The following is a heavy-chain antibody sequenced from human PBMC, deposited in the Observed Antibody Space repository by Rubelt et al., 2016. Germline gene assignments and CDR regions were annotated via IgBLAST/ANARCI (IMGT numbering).Heavy chain of an antibody. CDR3: ARNWGFDY. D-gene: IGHD7-27*01. J-gene: IGHJ4*02. CDR1: GFTVSSNY. V-gene: IGHV3-66*01. Sequence: EVQLVESGGGLVQPGGSLRLSCAASGFTVSSNYMSWVRPAPGKGLEWVSVIYSGGSTYYADSVKGIFTISRGNSKNTLYLQMNSLRAEDTAVYYCARNWGFDYWGQGTLVTVSS. CDR2: IYSGGST.